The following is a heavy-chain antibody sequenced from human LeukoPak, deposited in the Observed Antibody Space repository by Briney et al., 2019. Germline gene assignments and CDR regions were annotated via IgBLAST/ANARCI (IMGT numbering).Heavy chain of an antibody. CDR1: GGTDSSYA. D-gene: IGHD4-17*01. CDR2: IIPIFVTA. J-gene: IGHJ3*02. CDR3: ASGDYCDLI. V-gene: IGHV1-69*06. Sequence: ASVKVSCKASGGTDSSYAIIWVRQAPGQGLEWMGGIIPIFVTANYAQKFHGRVTITADKSKSKAYMELSSLRSEDTAVYYCASGDYCDLIWGKGTVVTVS.